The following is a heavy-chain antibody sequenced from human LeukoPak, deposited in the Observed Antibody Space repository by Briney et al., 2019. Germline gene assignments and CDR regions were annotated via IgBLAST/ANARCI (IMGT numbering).Heavy chain of an antibody. J-gene: IGHJ4*02. V-gene: IGHV4-39*01. Sequence: KPSETLSLTCTVSGGSISSSSYYWGWIRQPPGKGLEWIGSIYYSRSTYYNPSLKSRVTISVDTSKNQFSLKLSSVTAADTAVYYCARRDPVTDFIDYWGQGTLVTVSS. CDR1: GGSISSSSYY. D-gene: IGHD4-17*01. CDR2: IYYSRST. CDR3: ARRDPVTDFIDY.